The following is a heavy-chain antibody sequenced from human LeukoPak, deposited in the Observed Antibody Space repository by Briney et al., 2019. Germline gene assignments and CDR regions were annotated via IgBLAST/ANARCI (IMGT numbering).Heavy chain of an antibody. D-gene: IGHD5-24*01. J-gene: IGHJ3*02. V-gene: IGHV1-69*06. CDR1: GGTFSSYA. Sequence: SVKVSCKASGGTFSSYAISWVRQAPGQGLEWMGGIISIFGTANYAQKFQGRVTITADKSTSTAYMELSSLRSEDTAVYYCASSLATIRFDAFDIWGQGTMVTVSS. CDR2: IISIFGTA. CDR3: ASSLATIRFDAFDI.